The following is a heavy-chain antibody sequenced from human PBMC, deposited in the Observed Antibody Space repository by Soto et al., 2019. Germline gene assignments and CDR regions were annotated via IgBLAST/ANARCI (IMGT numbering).Heavy chain of an antibody. CDR1: GGSISSSSYY. Sequence: PSETLSLTCTVSGGSISSSSYYWGWIRQPPGKGLEWIGSIYYSGSTYYNPSLKSRVTISVDTSKNQFSLKLRSVTAADTAVYYCARPILIVNYSYFNYWGQGTLVTV. CDR2: IYYSGST. D-gene: IGHD3-16*02. V-gene: IGHV4-39*01. J-gene: IGHJ4*02. CDR3: ARPILIVNYSYFNY.